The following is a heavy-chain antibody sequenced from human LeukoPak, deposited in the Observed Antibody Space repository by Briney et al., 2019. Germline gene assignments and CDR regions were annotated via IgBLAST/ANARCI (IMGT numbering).Heavy chain of an antibody. Sequence: GGSLRLSCAASGFTFSSYAMSWVRQAPGKGLEWVSGISWNSGSIGYADSVKGRFTISRDNAKNSLYLQMNSLRAEDTAVYYCAKVGDPGPEDYWGQGTLVTVSS. CDR3: AKVGDPGPEDY. D-gene: IGHD3-10*01. J-gene: IGHJ4*02. CDR2: ISWNSGSI. V-gene: IGHV3-23*01. CDR1: GFTFSSYA.